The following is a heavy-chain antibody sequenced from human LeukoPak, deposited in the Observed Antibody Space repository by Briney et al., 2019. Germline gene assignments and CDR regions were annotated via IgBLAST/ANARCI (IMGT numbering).Heavy chain of an antibody. Sequence: PSEALSLTCAVYGGSFSGYDWSWIRQPPGKGLEWIGEINHSGSTNYIPSLKSRVTISVDTSKNQFSLKLSSVTAADTAVYYCARGLYYFDYWGQGTLVTVSS. CDR3: ARGLYYFDY. V-gene: IGHV4-34*01. J-gene: IGHJ4*02. CDR1: GGSFSGYD. CDR2: INHSGST.